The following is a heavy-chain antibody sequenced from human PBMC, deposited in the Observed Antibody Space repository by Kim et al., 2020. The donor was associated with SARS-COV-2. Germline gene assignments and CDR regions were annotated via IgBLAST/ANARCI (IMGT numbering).Heavy chain of an antibody. Sequence: GGSLRLSCAASGFTFSSYAMHWVRQAPGKGLEWVAVISYDGSNKYYADSVKGRFTISRDNSKNTLYLQMNSLRAEDTAVYYCARGRGRPYDFWSGYYTAYWGQGTLVTVSS. CDR2: ISYDGSNK. J-gene: IGHJ4*02. V-gene: IGHV3-30-3*01. CDR3: ARGRGRPYDFWSGYYTAY. CDR1: GFTFSSYA. D-gene: IGHD3-3*01.